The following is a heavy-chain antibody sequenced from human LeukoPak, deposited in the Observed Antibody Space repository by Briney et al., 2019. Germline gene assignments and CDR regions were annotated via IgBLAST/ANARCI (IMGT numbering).Heavy chain of an antibody. CDR2: TYHRSKWYN. D-gene: IGHD1-26*01. J-gene: IGHJ4*02. V-gene: IGHV6-1*01. CDR1: GDSVSSNSAA. Sequence: SQTLSLTCAFSGDSVSSNSAACNWIRQSPSRGLEWLGRTYHRSKWYNDYALSVKSRISVNPDTPKNQFSLQLNSVTPEDTTVYYCARSGSYNFDYWGQGTLVTVSS. CDR3: ARSGSYNFDY.